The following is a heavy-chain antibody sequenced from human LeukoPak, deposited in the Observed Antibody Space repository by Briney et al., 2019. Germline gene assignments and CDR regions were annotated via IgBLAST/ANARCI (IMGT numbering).Heavy chain of an antibody. J-gene: IGHJ6*03. CDR2: IIPIFGTA. D-gene: IGHD5-18*01. CDR1: GGTFSSYA. V-gene: IGHV1-69*06. Sequence: SVKVSCKASGGTFSSYAISWVRQAPGQGLEWMGGIIPIFGTANYAQKFQGRVTITADKSTSTAYMELSSLRSEDTAVYYCASEKLESNQLWLSDDYYYYMDVWGKGTTVTVSS. CDR3: ASEKLESNQLWLSDDYYYYMDV.